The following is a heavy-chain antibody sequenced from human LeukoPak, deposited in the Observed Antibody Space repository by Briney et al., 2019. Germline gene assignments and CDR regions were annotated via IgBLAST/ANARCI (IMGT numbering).Heavy chain of an antibody. J-gene: IGHJ4*02. CDR2: ISAYNGNT. D-gene: IGHD5-18*01. CDR3: ARDPRQYSYGYYFDY. V-gene: IGHV1-18*01. Sequence: GASVKVSCKASGYTFTSYGISWVRQAPGQGLEWMGWISAYNGNTNYAQKLQGRVTMTTDTSTSTAYMEVRSLRSDDTALYYCARDPRQYSYGYYFDYWGQGTLVTVSP. CDR1: GYTFTSYG.